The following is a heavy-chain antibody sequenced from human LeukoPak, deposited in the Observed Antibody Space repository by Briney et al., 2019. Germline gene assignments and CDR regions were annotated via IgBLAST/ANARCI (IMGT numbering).Heavy chain of an antibody. Sequence: PGGSLRLSCAASGFTFSDYNMRWIRQAPGKGLEWVSSISRSGSTKYYADSVKGRFTISRDNAKNSLYLQMNSLRAEDTAVYYCARACLGSGWYDYWGQGTLVTVSS. D-gene: IGHD6-19*01. J-gene: IGHJ4*02. CDR1: GFTFSDYN. CDR3: ARACLGSGWYDY. V-gene: IGHV3-11*04. CDR2: ISRSGSTK.